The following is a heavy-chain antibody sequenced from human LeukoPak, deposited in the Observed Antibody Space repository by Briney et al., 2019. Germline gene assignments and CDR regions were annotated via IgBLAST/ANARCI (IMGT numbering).Heavy chain of an antibody. V-gene: IGHV4-34*01. Sequence: SETLSLTCAVYGGSFIDYYWSWIRQPPGKGLEWIGEINHSGSTNYNPSLKSRVTISVDTSKNQLSLKLSSVTAADTAVYYCARGGWGYDFNWFDPWGQGTLVTVSS. D-gene: IGHD5-12*01. CDR2: INHSGST. J-gene: IGHJ5*02. CDR1: GGSFIDYY. CDR3: ARGGWGYDFNWFDP.